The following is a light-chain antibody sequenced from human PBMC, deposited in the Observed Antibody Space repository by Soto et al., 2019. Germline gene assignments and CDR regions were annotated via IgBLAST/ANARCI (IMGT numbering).Light chain of an antibody. CDR1: QSVSSSC. J-gene: IGKJ4*01. CDR2: GAS. CDR3: QQYGSSPLT. V-gene: IGKV3-20*01. Sequence: EIVLTQSPGTLSLSPGERATLSCRASQSVSSSCLAWYQQKPGQAPRLLIYGASSRATGIPDRFSGSGSGTDFTLTISRLEPEDFALYYCQQYGSSPLTFGGGTKVDIK.